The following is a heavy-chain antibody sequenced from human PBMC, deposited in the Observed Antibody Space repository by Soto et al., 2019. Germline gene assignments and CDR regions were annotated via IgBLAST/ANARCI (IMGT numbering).Heavy chain of an antibody. CDR3: ARDGGYSGRYRSYYYYYGMDV. Sequence: QVQLVQSGAEVKKPGASVKVSCKASGYTFTSYGISWVRQAPGQGLEWMGWISAYNGNTNYAQKLQGRVTMTTDTATSTAYMELRSLRSDDTAVYYCARDGGYSGRYRSYYYYYGMDVWGQGTTVTVSS. CDR1: GYTFTSYG. V-gene: IGHV1-18*04. D-gene: IGHD1-26*01. CDR2: ISAYNGNT. J-gene: IGHJ6*02.